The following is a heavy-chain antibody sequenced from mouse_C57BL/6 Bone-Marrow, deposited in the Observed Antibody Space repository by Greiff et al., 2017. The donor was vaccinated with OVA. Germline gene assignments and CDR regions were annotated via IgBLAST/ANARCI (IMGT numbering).Heavy chain of an antibody. CDR3: ASILYGYDGDY. V-gene: IGHV1-55*01. CDR2: IYPGSGST. J-gene: IGHJ2*01. D-gene: IGHD2-2*01. Sequence: VQLQQSGPELVKPGASVKISCKASGYTFTSYWITWVKQRPGQGLEWIGDIYPGSGSTNYNEKFKSKATLTVDTSSSTAYMQLSSLTSEDSAVYYCASILYGYDGDYWGQGTTLTVSS. CDR1: GYTFTSYW.